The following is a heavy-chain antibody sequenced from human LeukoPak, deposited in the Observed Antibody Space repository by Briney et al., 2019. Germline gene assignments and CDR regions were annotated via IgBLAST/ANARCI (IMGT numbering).Heavy chain of an antibody. CDR3: ARDADIVATITFDY. CDR2: ISISSSTI. J-gene: IGHJ4*02. Sequence: PGGSLRLSCAASGFTFSSYSMNWVRQAPGKGLEWVSYISISSSTIYYADSVKGRFTISRDNAKNSLYLQMNSLRAEDTAVYYCARDADIVATITFDYWGQGTLVTVSS. V-gene: IGHV3-48*01. D-gene: IGHD5-12*01. CDR1: GFTFSSYS.